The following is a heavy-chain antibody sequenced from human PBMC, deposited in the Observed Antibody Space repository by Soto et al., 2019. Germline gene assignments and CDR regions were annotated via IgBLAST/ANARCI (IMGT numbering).Heavy chain of an antibody. Sequence: GGSLRLSCAASGFTFSGYAMSWVRQAPGKGLEWVSAISGSGGSTYYADSVKGRFTTSRDNSKNTLYLQMNSLRAEDTAVYYCAKDSPKYYYDSSGSAEEAFDIWGQGTMVTVSS. CDR2: ISGSGGST. J-gene: IGHJ3*02. D-gene: IGHD3-22*01. CDR3: AKDSPKYYYDSSGSAEEAFDI. CDR1: GFTFSGYA. V-gene: IGHV3-23*01.